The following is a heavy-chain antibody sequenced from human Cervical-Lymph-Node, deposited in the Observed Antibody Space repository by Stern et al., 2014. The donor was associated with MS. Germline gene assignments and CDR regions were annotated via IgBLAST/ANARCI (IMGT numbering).Heavy chain of an antibody. Sequence: QVQLVESGGGVVQPGSSLRLSCAASGFTFSSYGMHWVRQAPGKGLEWVTVIWHDGSIKQYADSVMGRFTISKDNDRSTLHLQMNSLRAEDTAVYYCARGGLWGAYAPMDVWGQGTTVTVSS. J-gene: IGHJ6*02. D-gene: IGHD3-16*01. V-gene: IGHV3-33*01. CDR1: GFTFSSYG. CDR3: ARGGLWGAYAPMDV. CDR2: IWHDGSIK.